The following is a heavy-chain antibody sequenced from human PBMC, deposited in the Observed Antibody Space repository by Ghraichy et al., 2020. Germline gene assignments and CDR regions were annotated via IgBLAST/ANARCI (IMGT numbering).Heavy chain of an antibody. CDR2: IDWDDDK. J-gene: IGHJ4*02. D-gene: IGHD2-2*01. CDR3: ARYYCSSASCYPDY. V-gene: IGHV2-70*01. CDR1: GFSLSTSGMC. Sequence: SGPTLVKPTQTLTLTCTFSGFSLSTSGMCVSWIRQPPGKALEWLTLIDWDDDKYYSTSLKTRLTISKDNSKNKVVLTMTNMDPVDTATYYCARYYCSSASCYPDYGGQGTLVTVSS.